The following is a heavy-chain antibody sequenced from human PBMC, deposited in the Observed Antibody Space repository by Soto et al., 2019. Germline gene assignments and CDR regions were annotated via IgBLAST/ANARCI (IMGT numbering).Heavy chain of an antibody. J-gene: IGHJ6*02. D-gene: IGHD2-2*01. CDR2: ISPRSDYI. CDR3: ARGHIVVLPAASRAYYYGLDV. Sequence: EVQLVESGGGLVKPGGSLRLSCAASGFTFSIYTVNWVRQAPGKGLEWVSSISPRSDYISYADSLKGRFTISRDNTKNSLYLQMNSLGVEDTAVYYCARGHIVVLPAASRAYYYGLDVWGQGTTVTVSS. CDR1: GFTFSIYT. V-gene: IGHV3-21*01.